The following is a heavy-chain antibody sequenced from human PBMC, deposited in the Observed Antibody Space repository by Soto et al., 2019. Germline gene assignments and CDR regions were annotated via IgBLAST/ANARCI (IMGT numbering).Heavy chain of an antibody. CDR1: GFTFSSYS. V-gene: IGHV3-21*01. J-gene: IGHJ3*02. D-gene: IGHD3-3*01. CDR3: ARVPYYDFSSGHGAFDI. CDR2: ITSSSSYI. Sequence: KAVGSLRLSCAASGFTFSSYSMNWVRQAPGKGLEWVSSITSSSSYIYYADSVKGRFTISRDNAKNSLYLQMNSLRAEDTAVYYCARVPYYDFSSGHGAFDIWGQGTMVIVSS.